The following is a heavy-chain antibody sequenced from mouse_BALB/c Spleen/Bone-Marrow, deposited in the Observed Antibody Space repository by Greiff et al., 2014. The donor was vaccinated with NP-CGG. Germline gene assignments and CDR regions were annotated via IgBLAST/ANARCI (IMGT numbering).Heavy chain of an antibody. Sequence: EVKLVESGGGLVQPGGSRKLSCAASGFTFSSFGMHWVRQAPEKGLEWVAYISSGSSTIYYADTMKGRFTISRDNPKNTLFLQMTSIRSDDAAMYYCTRSGTLGAIDYWGQGTSLTVAS. V-gene: IGHV5-17*02. CDR3: TRSGTLGAIDY. D-gene: IGHD3-1*01. CDR2: ISSGSSTI. CDR1: GFTFSSFG. J-gene: IGHJ2*02.